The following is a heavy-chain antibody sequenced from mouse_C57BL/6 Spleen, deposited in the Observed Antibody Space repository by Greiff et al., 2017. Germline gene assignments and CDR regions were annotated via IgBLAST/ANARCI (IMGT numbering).Heavy chain of an antibody. V-gene: IGHV6-6*01. Sequence: EVKLVESGGGLVQPGGSMKLSCAASGFTFSDAWMDWVRQSPEKGLEWVAEMRNKANNHATYYAESVKGRFTISRDESKSSVYRQMNSLRAEDTGIYDCTRGYDYEGAMDYWGQGTSVTVSS. D-gene: IGHD2-4*01. CDR3: TRGYDYEGAMDY. CDR2: MRNKANNHAT. CDR1: GFTFSDAW. J-gene: IGHJ4*01.